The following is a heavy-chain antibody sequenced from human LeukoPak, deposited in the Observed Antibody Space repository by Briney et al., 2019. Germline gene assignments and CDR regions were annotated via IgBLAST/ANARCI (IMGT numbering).Heavy chain of an antibody. V-gene: IGHV3-21*01. Sequence: GGSLRLSCAASGFTVSSNYMSWVRQAPGKGLEWVSFIDTSGSSIQYADSVKGRSTISRDNAKNSLYLQMNSLSVEDTAVYYCARQGAYGDLNYWGQGTLVTVSS. CDR2: IDTSGSSI. J-gene: IGHJ4*02. CDR3: ARQGAYGDLNY. D-gene: IGHD4-17*01. CDR1: GFTVSSNY.